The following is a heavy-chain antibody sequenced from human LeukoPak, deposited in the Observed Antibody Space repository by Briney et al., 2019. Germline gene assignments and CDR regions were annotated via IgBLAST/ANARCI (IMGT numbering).Heavy chain of an antibody. D-gene: IGHD2-2*01. CDR2: ISSSSSYI. Sequence: GGSLRLSCAASGFTFSSYSMNWVRQAPGKGLEWVSSISSSSSYIYYADSVKGRFTISRDNAKNSLYLQKNSLRAEDTAVYYCAKDDREMPSLIVVVPAAFDYWGQGTLVTVSS. V-gene: IGHV3-21*04. J-gene: IGHJ4*02. CDR1: GFTFSSYS. CDR3: AKDDREMPSLIVVVPAAFDY.